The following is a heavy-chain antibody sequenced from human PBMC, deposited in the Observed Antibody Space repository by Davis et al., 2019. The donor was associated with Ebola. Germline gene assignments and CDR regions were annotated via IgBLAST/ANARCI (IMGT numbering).Heavy chain of an antibody. CDR1: GFTFSSYA. CDR2: ISGSGGST. CDR3: ANLHYSSSWYNDY. V-gene: IGHV3-23*01. J-gene: IGHJ4*02. D-gene: IGHD6-13*01. Sequence: GESLKISCAASGFTFSSYAMSWVRQAPGKGLEWVSAISGSGGSTYYADSVKGRFTISRDNSKNTLYLQMNSLRAEDTAVYYCANLHYSSSWYNDYWGQGTLVTVSS.